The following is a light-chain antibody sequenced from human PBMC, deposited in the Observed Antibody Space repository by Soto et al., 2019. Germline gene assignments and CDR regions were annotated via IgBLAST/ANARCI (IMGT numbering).Light chain of an antibody. CDR2: DAS. Sequence: IVFTQSPATLSLSPGEKTTLSCEASQSVSSSYLAWYQQKPGLAPRLLIYDASTRATGIPDRFSGSWSGTDFTLTISRVEPEDFAVYYCQQYGSPITFGQGTRLEIK. J-gene: IGKJ5*01. CDR3: QQYGSPIT. CDR1: QSVSSSY. V-gene: IGKV3D-20*01.